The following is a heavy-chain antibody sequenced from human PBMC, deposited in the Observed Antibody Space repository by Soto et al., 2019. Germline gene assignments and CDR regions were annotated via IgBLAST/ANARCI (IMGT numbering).Heavy chain of an antibody. V-gene: IGHV3-30*03. CDR1: GFTFSSYG. CDR2: ISYDGNRK. D-gene: IGHD2-15*01. Sequence: QVQLVESGGGVVQPGRSLRLSCAASGFTFSSYGMHWARQAPGEGLEWVAVISYDGNRKYYADSVKGRFTISRDFSKNTVDLNMNSLRVEDTAVYFCARKGYGGKWSLDYWGQGILFTVSS. J-gene: IGHJ4*02. CDR3: ARKGYGGKWSLDY.